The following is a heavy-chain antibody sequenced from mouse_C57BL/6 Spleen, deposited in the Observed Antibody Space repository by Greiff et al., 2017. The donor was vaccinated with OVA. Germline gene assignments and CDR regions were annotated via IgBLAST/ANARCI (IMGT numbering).Heavy chain of an antibody. V-gene: IGHV1-82*01. CDR3: ARDYDYDWYFDA. Sequence: QVQLQQSGPELVKPGASVKISCKASGYAFSSSWMNWVKQRPGKGLEWIGRIYPGDGDTNYNGKFKGKATLTADKSSSTAYMQLSSLTSEDSAVYFCARDYDYDWYFDAWGTGTTVTVSS. CDR1: GYAFSSSW. CDR2: IYPGDGDT. J-gene: IGHJ1*03. D-gene: IGHD2-4*01.